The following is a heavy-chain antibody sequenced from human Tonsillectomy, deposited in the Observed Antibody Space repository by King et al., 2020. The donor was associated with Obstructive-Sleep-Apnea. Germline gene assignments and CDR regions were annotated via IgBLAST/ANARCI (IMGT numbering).Heavy chain of an antibody. CDR2: IYPRDSDT. CDR1: GYTFTTYW. D-gene: IGHD5-12*01. V-gene: IGHV5-51*01. J-gene: IGHJ5*02. CDR3: ARGYDRNSVYT. Sequence: VQLVESGAEVKEPGESLEISCKGSGYTFTTYWIGWVRQMPGKGLEWMGIIYPRDSDTRYSPSFQGQVTISVDKSISTAYLQWSSLKASDTAMYYCARGYDRNSVYTWGAGTPLTVSS.